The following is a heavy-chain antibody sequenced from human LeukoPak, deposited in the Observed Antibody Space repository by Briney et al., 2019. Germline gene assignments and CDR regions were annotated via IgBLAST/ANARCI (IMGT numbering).Heavy chain of an antibody. CDR3: AREGIETGYFDY. CDR2: ISSSSSYI. D-gene: IGHD6-13*01. Sequence: GGSLRLSCAASGFTFSTYSMNWVRQAPGKGLEWVSFISSSSSYIYYADSVKGRFTISRDNAKNSLYLQMNSLRAEDTAVYYCAREGIETGYFDYWGQGILVTVSS. J-gene: IGHJ4*02. V-gene: IGHV3-21*01. CDR1: GFTFSTYS.